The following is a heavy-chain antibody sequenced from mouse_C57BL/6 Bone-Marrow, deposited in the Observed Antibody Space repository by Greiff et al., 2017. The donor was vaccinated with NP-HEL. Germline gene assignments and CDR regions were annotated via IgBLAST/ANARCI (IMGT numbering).Heavy chain of an antibody. Sequence: EVKLLESGPGLVKPSQSLSLTCSVTGYSITSGYYWNWIRQFPGNKLEWMGYISYDGSNNYNPSLKNRISITRDTSKNQFFLKLNSVTTEDTATYYCARALYYYGSSSHWYFDVWGTGTTVTVSS. CDR1: GYSITSGYY. D-gene: IGHD1-1*01. CDR3: ARALYYYGSSSHWYFDV. V-gene: IGHV3-6*01. J-gene: IGHJ1*03. CDR2: ISYDGSN.